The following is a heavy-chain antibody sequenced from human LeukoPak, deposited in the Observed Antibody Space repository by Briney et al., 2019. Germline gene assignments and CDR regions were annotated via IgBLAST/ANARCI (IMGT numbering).Heavy chain of an antibody. V-gene: IGHV1-24*01. D-gene: IGHD1-26*01. CDR2: FDPEDGET. J-gene: IGHJ4*02. CDR3: ATAHKKYSGSYLALDY. CDR1: GYTLTELS. Sequence: ASVKVSCKVSGYTLTELSMHWVRQAPGKGLEWMGGFDPEDGETIYAQKFQGRVTMTEDTSTDTAYMELSSLRSEDTAVYYCATAHKKYSGSYLALDYWGQGTLVTVPS.